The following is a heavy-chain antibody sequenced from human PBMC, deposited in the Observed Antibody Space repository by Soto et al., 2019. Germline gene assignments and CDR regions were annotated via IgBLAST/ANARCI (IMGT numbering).Heavy chain of an antibody. D-gene: IGHD5-12*01. Sequence: GGSLRLSCAASGFTFSSYSMNWVRQAPGKGLEWVSYISSSSSTIYYADSVKGRFTISRNNAKNFLYLQMDSLRAEDTAVYYCASPPTNLHYDHDTCFDPWGQGTLVTVSS. V-gene: IGHV3-48*04. CDR3: ASPPTNLHYDHDTCFDP. J-gene: IGHJ5*02. CDR1: GFTFSSYS. CDR2: ISSSSSTI.